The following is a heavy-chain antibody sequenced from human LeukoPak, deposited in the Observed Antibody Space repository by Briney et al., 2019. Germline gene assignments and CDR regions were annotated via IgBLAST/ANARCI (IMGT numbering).Heavy chain of an antibody. CDR1: GFSFGSYG. CDR3: AKDPLAKTYSSGSYYLDY. J-gene: IGHJ4*02. D-gene: IGHD6-19*01. V-gene: IGHV3-64D*09. Sequence: GGSPRLSCSAPGFSFGSYGMYWARQAPGKRLESVSVISGDGGSTYYPDSVKGRFTVSRDNSKNTLFLQMGSLRAEDTAVYYCAKDPLAKTYSSGSYYLDYWGQGTLVTVSS. CDR2: ISGDGGST.